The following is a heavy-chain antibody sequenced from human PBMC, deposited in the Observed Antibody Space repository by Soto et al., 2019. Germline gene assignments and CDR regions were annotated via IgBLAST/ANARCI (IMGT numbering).Heavy chain of an antibody. Sequence: LRLSCAASGFIFSSYNMNWVRQAPGKGLEWISYIRISGSSGSSTTYYADSVKGRFTTSRDNAKNSLYLQMSSLRDEDTAVYYWARGYPRSIFSTALATSYWFDSWGQGGLVTVSS. J-gene: IGHJ5*01. CDR3: ARGYPRSIFSTALATSYWFDS. CDR1: GFIFSSYN. D-gene: IGHD2-21*01. CDR2: IRISGSSGSSTT. V-gene: IGHV3-48*02.